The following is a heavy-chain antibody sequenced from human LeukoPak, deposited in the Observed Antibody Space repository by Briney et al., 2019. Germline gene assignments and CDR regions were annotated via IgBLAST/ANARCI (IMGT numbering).Heavy chain of an antibody. CDR3: ARTFFSIVVVPAALRLNWFDP. J-gene: IGHJ5*02. CDR1: GYTFTSFG. D-gene: IGHD2-2*01. V-gene: IGHV1-18*01. Sequence: ASVKVSCKASGYTFTSFGISWVRQAPGQGLEWMGRISAYDGTTTYAQKFQGRVTMTTDTSTSTAYMELRSLRSDDTAVYYCARTFFSIVVVPAALRLNWFDPWGQEPWSPSPQ. CDR2: ISAYDGTT.